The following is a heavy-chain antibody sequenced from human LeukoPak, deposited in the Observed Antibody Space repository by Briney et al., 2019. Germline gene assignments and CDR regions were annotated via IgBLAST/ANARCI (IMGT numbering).Heavy chain of an antibody. CDR2: ISGGGGSA. CDR1: GFTFSSYA. D-gene: IGHD3-22*01. V-gene: IGHV3-23*01. Sequence: GGSLRLSCAASGFTFSSYAMSWVRQAPGKGLEWVSGISGGGGSAYYADSVKGRFTISRDNSKNTLYLQMSSLRSEDTAVYYCAKWGDDSSGYYYPGDWGQGTLVTVSS. CDR3: AKWGDDSSGYYYPGD. J-gene: IGHJ4*02.